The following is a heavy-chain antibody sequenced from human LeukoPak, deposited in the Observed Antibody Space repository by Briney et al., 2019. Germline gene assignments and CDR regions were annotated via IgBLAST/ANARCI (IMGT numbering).Heavy chain of an antibody. CDR3: AGEGIAAAKDY. D-gene: IGHD6-13*01. CDR1: GFTFSSYG. J-gene: IGHJ4*02. V-gene: IGHV3-30*03. Sequence: GGSLRPSCAASGFTFSSYGMGWVRQAPGKGLGWVAVISDDGRIKIYGDSVKGRLTISRDNSKNKLYLQMNSMRGEDTAVYYCAGEGIAAAKDYWGQGTLVTVSS. CDR2: ISDDGRIK.